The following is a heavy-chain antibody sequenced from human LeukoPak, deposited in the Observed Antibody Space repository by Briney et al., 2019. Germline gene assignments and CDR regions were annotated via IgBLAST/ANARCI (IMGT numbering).Heavy chain of an antibody. D-gene: IGHD4-17*01. Sequence: GASVKVSCKASGYTFTSYAMHWVRQAPGQRLEWMGWINAGNGNTKYSQKFQGRVTITRDTSASTAYMELRSLRSDDTAVYYCARDSVVSYTVTRYFGYWGQGTLVTVSS. CDR3: ARDSVVSYTVTRYFGY. J-gene: IGHJ4*02. CDR2: INAGNGNT. CDR1: GYTFTSYA. V-gene: IGHV1-3*01.